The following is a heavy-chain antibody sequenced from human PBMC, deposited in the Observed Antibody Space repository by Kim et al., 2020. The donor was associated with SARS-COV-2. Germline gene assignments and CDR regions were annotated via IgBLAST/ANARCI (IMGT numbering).Heavy chain of an antibody. CDR2: INAGNGNT. Sequence: ASVKVSCKASGYTFTSYAMHWVRQAPGQRLEWMGWINAGNGNTKYSQKFQGRVTITRDTSASTAYMELSSLRSEDTAVYYCARVGYGSGNSAYYYYYYGMDVWGQGTTVTVSS. D-gene: IGHD3-10*01. CDR1: GYTFTSYA. J-gene: IGHJ6*02. V-gene: IGHV1-3*01. CDR3: ARVGYGSGNSAYYYYYYGMDV.